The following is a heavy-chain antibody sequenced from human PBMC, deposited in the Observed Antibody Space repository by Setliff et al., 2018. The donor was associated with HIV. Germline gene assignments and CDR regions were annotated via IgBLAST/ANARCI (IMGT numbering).Heavy chain of an antibody. V-gene: IGHV1-2*06. CDR2: INPNNGGT. Sequence: ASVKVSCKASGYTFTDYYMHWVRQAPGQGLEWMGRINPNNGGTNYAQKFQGRVTMTRDTSISTAYMEFSRLRSDDTAVYYCARRYCSGGSCYSGAFDIWGQGTMVTVSS. D-gene: IGHD2-15*01. CDR3: ARRYCSGGSCYSGAFDI. CDR1: GYTFTDYY. J-gene: IGHJ3*02.